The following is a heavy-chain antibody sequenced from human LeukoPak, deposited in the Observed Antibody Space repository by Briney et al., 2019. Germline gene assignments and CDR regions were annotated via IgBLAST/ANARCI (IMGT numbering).Heavy chain of an antibody. V-gene: IGHV3-53*01. CDR3: ARESYGSGSAMPFYYYYYGMDV. Sequence: GGSLRLSCAASRFTVSSNYMSWVRQAPGKGLEWVSVIYSGGSTYYADSVKGRFTISRDNSKNTLYLQMNSLRAEDTAVYYCARESYGSGSAMPFYYYYYGMDVWGKGTTVTVSS. D-gene: IGHD3-10*01. CDR1: RFTVSSNY. CDR2: IYSGGST. J-gene: IGHJ6*04.